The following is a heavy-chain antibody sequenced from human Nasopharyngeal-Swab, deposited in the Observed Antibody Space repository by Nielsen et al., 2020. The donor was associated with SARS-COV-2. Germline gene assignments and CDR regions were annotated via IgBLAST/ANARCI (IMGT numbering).Heavy chain of an antibody. CDR3: AAAAKGY. J-gene: IGHJ4*02. Sequence: GGSLSLSFSSSEFTFSTYWMHWVRQAPGKGLVGVSRINSDGRSTNYADSGKGRFTISRDNAKNTLCLQMNSLRAEDTAGYDCAAAAKGYWGQGTLVTVSS. D-gene: IGHD2-2*01. V-gene: IGHV3-74*01. CDR1: EFTFSTYW. CDR2: INSDGRST.